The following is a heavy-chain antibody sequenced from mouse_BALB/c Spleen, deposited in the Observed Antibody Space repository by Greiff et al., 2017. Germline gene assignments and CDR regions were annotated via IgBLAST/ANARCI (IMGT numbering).Heavy chain of an antibody. CDR2: IYPGNVNT. Sequence: QVQLQQSGPELVKPGASVRISCKASGYTFTSYYIHWVKQRPGQGLEWIGWIYPGNVNTKYNEKFKGKATLTADKSSSTAYMQLSSLTSEDSAVYFCARDGDDGEWAYWGQGTTLTVSS. CDR1: GYTFTSYY. CDR3: ARDGDDGEWAY. D-gene: IGHD1-3*01. J-gene: IGHJ2*01. V-gene: IGHV1S56*01.